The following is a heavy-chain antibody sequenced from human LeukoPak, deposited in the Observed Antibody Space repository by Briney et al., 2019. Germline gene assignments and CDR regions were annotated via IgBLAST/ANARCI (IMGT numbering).Heavy chain of an antibody. CDR1: GYTFTGYY. CDR2: INPNSGGT. V-gene: IGHV1-2*02. D-gene: IGHD3-10*01. J-gene: IGHJ4*02. CDR3: ARDHYYGSGSYGN. Sequence: ASVKVSCKASGYTFTGYYMHWVRQAPGQGLEWMGWINPNSGGTNYAQKFQGRVTTTRDTSISTAYMELSRLRSDDTAVYYCARDHYYGSGSYGNWGQGTLVTVSS.